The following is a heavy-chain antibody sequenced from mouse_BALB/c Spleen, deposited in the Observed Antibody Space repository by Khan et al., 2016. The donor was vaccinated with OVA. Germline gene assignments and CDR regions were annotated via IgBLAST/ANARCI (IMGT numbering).Heavy chain of an antibody. D-gene: IGHD1-2*01. CDR3: ARYITTADAMDY. CDR1: GFSLTSYG. Sequence: VQLVESGPGLVAPSQTLSITCTVSGFSLTSYGVNWIRQPPGKGLEWLGLIWGDGNTNNHSALISRLSISTDNSKSHAFLNLKSLQTDDTATYCCARYITTADAMDYWGQGTSVTVSS. V-gene: IGHV2-3*01. CDR2: IWGDGNT. J-gene: IGHJ4*01.